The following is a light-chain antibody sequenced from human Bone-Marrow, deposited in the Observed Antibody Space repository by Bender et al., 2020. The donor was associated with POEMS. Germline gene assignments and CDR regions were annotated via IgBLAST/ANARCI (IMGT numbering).Light chain of an antibody. Sequence: SYVLTQPPSVSVAPGQTARITCVGNNIGSKVVHWYQQKAGQAPILVVHDDSDRPSGIPERFSGSNSGNTATLTITGGEVGDEADYHCQVWETNCGHFWVVGGGTKLTVL. J-gene: IGLJ3*02. CDR3: QVWETNCGHFWV. CDR1: NIGSKV. V-gene: IGLV3-21*02. CDR2: DDS.